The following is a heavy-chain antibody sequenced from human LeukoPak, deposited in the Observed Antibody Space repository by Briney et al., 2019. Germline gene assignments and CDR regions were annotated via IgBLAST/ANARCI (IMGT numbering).Heavy chain of an antibody. CDR3: ARESTEERPGC. D-gene: IGHD1-1*01. V-gene: IGHV3-7*01. J-gene: IGHJ4*02. CDR2: MDQDGSEE. Sequence: GGSLRLSCAASGFTFSSYAMSWVRQAPGKGLEWVANMDQDGSEENYVDSVKGRFTISRDDAKNSLYLQMSSLRAEDTAVYYCARESTEERPGCWGQGTLVTVSS. CDR1: GFTFSSYA.